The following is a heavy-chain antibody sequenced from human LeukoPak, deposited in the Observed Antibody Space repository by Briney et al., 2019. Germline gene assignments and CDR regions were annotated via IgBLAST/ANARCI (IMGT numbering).Heavy chain of an antibody. CDR3: ARDRGYGDYGDFDY. J-gene: IGHJ4*02. D-gene: IGHD4-17*01. CDR1: GGTFSSYA. Sequence: SVKVSCXASGGTFSSYAISWVRQAPGQGLEWMGRIIPIFGTANYAQKFQGRVTITTDESTSTAYMELSSLRSEDTAVYYCARDRGYGDYGDFDYWGQGTLVTVSS. CDR2: IIPIFGTA. V-gene: IGHV1-69*05.